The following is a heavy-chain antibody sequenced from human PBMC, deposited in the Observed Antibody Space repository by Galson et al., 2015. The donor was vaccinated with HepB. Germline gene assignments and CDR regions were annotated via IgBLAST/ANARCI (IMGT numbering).Heavy chain of an antibody. CDR2: ISGSGGST. CDR3: AKDREGYTYGAHPLYYYYGMDV. Sequence: SLRLSCAASGFTFSSYAMSWVRQAPGKGLEWVSAISGSGGSTYYTDSVKSRFTISRDNSKNTLYLQMNSLRAEGTAVYYCAKDREGYTYGAHPLYYYYGMDVWGQGTTVTVSS. J-gene: IGHJ6*01. D-gene: IGHD5-18*01. CDR1: GFTFSSYA. V-gene: IGHV3-23*01.